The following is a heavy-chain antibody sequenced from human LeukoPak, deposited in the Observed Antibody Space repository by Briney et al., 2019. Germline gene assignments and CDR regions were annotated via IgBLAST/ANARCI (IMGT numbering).Heavy chain of an antibody. D-gene: IGHD3-9*01. J-gene: IGHJ5*02. V-gene: IGHV5-51*01. CDR3: ARLRGDILTGYYDP. Sequence: RQMPGKGLEWMGIIYPGDSNSRYSPSFQGQVTISADKSISTAYLQWSSLKASDTAMYYCARLRGDILTGYYDPWGQGTLVTVPS. CDR2: IYPGDSNS.